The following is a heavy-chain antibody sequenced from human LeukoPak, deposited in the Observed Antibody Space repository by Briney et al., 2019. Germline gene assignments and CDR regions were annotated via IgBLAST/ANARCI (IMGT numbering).Heavy chain of an antibody. Sequence: SETLSLTCAVYGGSFSGYYWSWIRQPPGKGLEWIGEINHSGSTNYNPSLKSRVTISVDTSKNQFSLKLSSVTAADTAVYYCARHRARPPTPDDYWGQGTLVTVSS. CDR3: ARHRARPPTPDDY. CDR2: INHSGST. CDR1: GGSFSGYY. D-gene: IGHD2-15*01. V-gene: IGHV4-34*01. J-gene: IGHJ4*02.